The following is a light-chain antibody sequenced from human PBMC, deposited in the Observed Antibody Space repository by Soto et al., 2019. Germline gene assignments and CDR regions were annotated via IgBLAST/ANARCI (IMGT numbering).Light chain of an antibody. CDR1: QSVTSSY. V-gene: IGKV3-20*01. CDR2: GAS. CDR3: QQYGSSPWT. J-gene: IGKJ1*01. Sequence: EIVLTQSPGTLSLSPGERATLFCRASQSVTSSYFAWYQQKPGQAPRLLIYGASSRATGIPDRFSGSGSGTDFTLTISRLEPEDFAVYYCQQYGSSPWTFGQGTKVDIK.